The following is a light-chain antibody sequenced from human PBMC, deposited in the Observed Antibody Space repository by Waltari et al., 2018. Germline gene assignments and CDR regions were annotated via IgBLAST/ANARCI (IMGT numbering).Light chain of an antibody. CDR1: QSVSSS. CDR3: QQRSKWPIT. CDR2: DAS. J-gene: IGKJ5*01. Sequence: IVLPKSPATLSLSPGERATLSCRASQSVSSSLGWYQQRPGQAPRLLIDDASSRATGIPARFSGSGSGTDFTLTISSLEPEDFAVYYFQQRSKWPITFGQGTRLEIK. V-gene: IGKV3-11*01.